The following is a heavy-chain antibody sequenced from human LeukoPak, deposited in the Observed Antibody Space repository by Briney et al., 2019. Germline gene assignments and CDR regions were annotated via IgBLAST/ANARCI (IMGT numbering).Heavy chain of an antibody. CDR3: ARGLRQLVRSWHY. V-gene: IGHV4-59*12. J-gene: IGHJ4*02. Sequence: PSETLSLTCTVSGGSISSYYWSWVRQPPGKGLEWIGNIYYSGSTNYNPSLKSRVTISVDTSKNQFSLKLSSVTAADTAVYYCARGLRQLVRSWHYWGQGTLVTVSS. CDR1: GGSISSYY. CDR2: IYYSGST. D-gene: IGHD6-6*01.